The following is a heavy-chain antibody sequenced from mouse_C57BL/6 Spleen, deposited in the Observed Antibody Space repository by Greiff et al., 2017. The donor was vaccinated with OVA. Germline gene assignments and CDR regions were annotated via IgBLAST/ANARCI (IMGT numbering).Heavy chain of an antibody. CDR2: ISSGGSSI. D-gene: IGHD1-1*01. V-gene: IGHV5-6*01. Sequence: EVQRVESGGDLVKPGGSLKLSCAASGFTFSSYGMSWVRQTPDKRLEWVANISSGGSSIYYPDSVKGRFTISRDNAKNTLYLQMSSLKSEDTAMYYCARQNDGSSSWFAYWGQGTLVTVSA. CDR3: ARQNDGSSSWFAY. J-gene: IGHJ3*01. CDR1: GFTFSSYG.